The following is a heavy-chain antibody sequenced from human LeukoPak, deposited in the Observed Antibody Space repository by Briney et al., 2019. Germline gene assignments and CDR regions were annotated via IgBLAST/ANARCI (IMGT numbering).Heavy chain of an antibody. V-gene: IGHV4-34*01. D-gene: IGHD6-13*01. CDR1: GGSFSGYY. CDR2: INHSGST. J-gene: IGHJ4*02. Sequence: SSETLSLTCAVYGGSFSGYYWSWIRQPPGKGLEWIGEINHSGSTNYNPSLKSRVTISVDTSKNQFSLELSSVTAADTAVYYCARGHSSSWYPRLDYWGQGTLVTVSS. CDR3: ARGHSSSWYPRLDY.